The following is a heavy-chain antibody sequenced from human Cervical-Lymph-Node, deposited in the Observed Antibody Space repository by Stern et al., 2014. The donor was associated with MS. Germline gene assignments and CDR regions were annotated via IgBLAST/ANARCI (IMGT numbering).Heavy chain of an antibody. CDR2: ITNVGSS. V-gene: IGHV3-53*01. CDR1: WFTVTTDY. D-gene: IGHD1-1*01. CDR3: ARDTSSPERSDW. Sequence: VQLVASGGGVIQPGGSLRLSCTASWFTVTTDYMTWVRQAPGKGLEWVSLITNVGSSFYTDSVKGRFTISRDDSKNTVYLHMTSLRAEDTAMYYCARDTSSPERSDWWGQGTLVTVSS. J-gene: IGHJ4*02.